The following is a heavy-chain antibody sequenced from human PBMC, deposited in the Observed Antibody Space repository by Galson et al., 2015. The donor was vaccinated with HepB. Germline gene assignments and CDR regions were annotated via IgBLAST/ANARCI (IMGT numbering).Heavy chain of an antibody. CDR2: ISRDSTYI. J-gene: IGHJ6*02. Sequence: SLRLSCAASGFTFSSYSMNWVRQAPGKGLEWVSSISRDSTYIHYTDSVKGRFTISRDSAQNSVYLRMNSLRADDTAVYYCTRGYSTATGSDGYYYYGMDVWGQGTTASVSS. CDR1: GFTFSSYS. V-gene: IGHV3-21*01. D-gene: IGHD2-2*01. CDR3: TRGYSTATGSDGYYYYGMDV.